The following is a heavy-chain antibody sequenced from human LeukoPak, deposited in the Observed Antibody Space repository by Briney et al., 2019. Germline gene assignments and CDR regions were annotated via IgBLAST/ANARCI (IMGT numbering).Heavy chain of an antibody. CDR3: ASARGYSSGWRGFDY. CDR2: IYYSGST. V-gene: IGHV4-31*03. J-gene: IGHJ4*02. D-gene: IGHD6-19*01. Sequence: PSETLSLTCTVSGGSISSSSYYWGWIRQPPGKGLEWIGYIYYSGSTYYNPSLKSRVTISVDTSKNQFSLKLSSVTAADTAVYYCASARGYSSGWRGFDYWGQGTLVTVSS. CDR1: GGSISSSSYY.